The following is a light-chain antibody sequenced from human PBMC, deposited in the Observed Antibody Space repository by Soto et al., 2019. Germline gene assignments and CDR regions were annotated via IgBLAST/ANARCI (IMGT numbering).Light chain of an antibody. J-gene: IGLJ2*01. V-gene: IGLV2-14*03. CDR1: SSDVGAYNY. CDR2: DVS. CDR3: SSFTRSTTLV. Sequence: QSALTQPASVSGSPGQSITISCTGSSSDVGAYNYVSWYQQHPGQVPKLIIYDVSNRPSGVSYRFSGSKSGNTASLTISGLQAEDEADYYCSSFTRSTTLVFGGGTQLTVL.